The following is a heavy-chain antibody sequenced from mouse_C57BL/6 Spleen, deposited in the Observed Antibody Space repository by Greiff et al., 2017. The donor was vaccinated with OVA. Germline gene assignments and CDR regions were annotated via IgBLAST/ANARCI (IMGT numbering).Heavy chain of an antibody. J-gene: IGHJ2*01. CDR1: GYSFTGYY. Sequence: EVQLQQSGPELVKPGASVKISCKASGYSFTGYYMNWVKQSPEKSLEWIGEINPSTGGTTYNQKFKAKATLTVDKSSSTAYMQLNSLTSEDSAVYYGAYGSSSYYFDYWGQGTTLTVSS. D-gene: IGHD1-1*01. CDR2: INPSTGGT. V-gene: IGHV1-42*01. CDR3: AYGSSSYYFDY.